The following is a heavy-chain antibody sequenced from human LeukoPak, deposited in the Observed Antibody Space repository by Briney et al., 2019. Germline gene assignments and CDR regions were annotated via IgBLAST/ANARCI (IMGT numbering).Heavy chain of an antibody. J-gene: IGHJ3*02. CDR3: ARHRAADPSDAFDI. CDR2: MHYSGST. D-gene: IGHD6-25*01. V-gene: IGHV4-39*01. Sequence: SETLSLTCTVSGVSISTSSYYWGWIRQPPGKGLEWIGTMHYSGSTYNNPSLKSRVTISVDTSKKRFSLKLSSLTAADTAVYYCARHRAADPSDAFDIWGQGTMVTVS. CDR1: GVSISTSSYY.